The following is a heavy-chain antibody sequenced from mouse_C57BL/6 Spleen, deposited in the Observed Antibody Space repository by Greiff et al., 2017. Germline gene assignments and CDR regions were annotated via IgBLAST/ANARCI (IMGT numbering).Heavy chain of an antibody. D-gene: IGHD2-5*01. Sequence: EVQLQQSGPELVKPGASVKMSCKASGYTFTDYNMHWVKQSHGKSLEWIGYINPNNGGTSYNQKFKGKATLTVNKSSSTAYMELRSLTSEDSAVYYCAPYSNYVGWYYAMDYWGQGTSVTVSS. CDR3: APYSNYVGWYYAMDY. CDR2: INPNNGGT. J-gene: IGHJ4*01. V-gene: IGHV1-22*01. CDR1: GYTFTDYN.